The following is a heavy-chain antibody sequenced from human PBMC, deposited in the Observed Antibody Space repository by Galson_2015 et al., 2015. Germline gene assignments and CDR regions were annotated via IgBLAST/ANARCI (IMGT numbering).Heavy chain of an antibody. V-gene: IGHV3-21*01. J-gene: IGHJ4*02. CDR2: ISSTTTYI. CDR3: ARQILDYDLWSGYYPTNFDY. Sequence: SLRLSCAASEFAFSSYYMSWVRQAPGEGLEWVSSISSTTTYIYYADSVKGRFTISRDNARNSLYLQMNSLGADDTAVYYCARQILDYDLWSGYYPTNFDYWGQGTRVTVSS. CDR1: EFAFSSYY. D-gene: IGHD3-3*01.